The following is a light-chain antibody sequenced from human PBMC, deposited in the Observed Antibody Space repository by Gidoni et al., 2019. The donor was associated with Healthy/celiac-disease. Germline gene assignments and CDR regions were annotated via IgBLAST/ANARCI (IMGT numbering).Light chain of an antibody. J-gene: IGKJ2*03. CDR1: QRVSSN. V-gene: IGKV3D-15*01. Sequence: ELVITQSPATLSVPPGERATLSCRDSQRVSSNLAWYQQKPGQATRLLISGASTRATGIPARCSGSGSGTAFTLTISSLQSEDFAVYYCQKYDSFGQGTKLEIK. CDR2: GAS. CDR3: QKYDS.